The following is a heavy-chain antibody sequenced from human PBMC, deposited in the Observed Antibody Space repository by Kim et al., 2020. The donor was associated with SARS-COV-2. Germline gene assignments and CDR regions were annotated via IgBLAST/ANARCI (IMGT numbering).Heavy chain of an antibody. D-gene: IGHD5-12*01. J-gene: IGHJ4*01. CDR3: ARRRDGYKVALDY. CDR2: INDSGGT. Sequence: SETLSLTCTVSGDSINGYYWNWVRQSPGKGLEWIGHINDSGGTNYSPSLQSRVTISVDTSKSQFSLKLTSVTAADTAVYYCARRRDGYKVALDYWGHGTLVTVSS. CDR1: GDSINGYY. V-gene: IGHV4-59*08.